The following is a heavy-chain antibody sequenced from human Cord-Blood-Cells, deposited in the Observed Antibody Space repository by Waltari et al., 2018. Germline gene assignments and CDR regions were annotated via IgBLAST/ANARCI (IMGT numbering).Heavy chain of an antibody. CDR3: ARGYYDSSGYYNWFDP. V-gene: IGHV4-39*01. D-gene: IGHD3-22*01. Sequence: QLQLQETGPGLVKPSETLSLTCTVSGCSISSSSYYWGWIRQPPGKGLEWIGSIYYSGSTCYSPSLKSRVTMSVDTSKNQVSLKLSSVTAADTAVYYCARGYYDSSGYYNWFDPWGQGTLVTVSS. J-gene: IGHJ5*02. CDR1: GCSISSSSYY. CDR2: IYYSGST.